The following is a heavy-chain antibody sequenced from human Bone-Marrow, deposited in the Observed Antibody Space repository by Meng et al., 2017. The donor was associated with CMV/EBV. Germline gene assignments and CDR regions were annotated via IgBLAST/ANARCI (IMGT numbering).Heavy chain of an antibody. D-gene: IGHD2-2*01. V-gene: IGHV1-2*02. CDR3: ARAHQLRFSNYYFGMDV. CDR1: GYTFTGYY. Sequence: ASVKVSCKASGYTFTGYYMHWVRQAPGQGLVWMGWINPNSGGTNYAQKFQGRVTMTRDTSISTAYMELSRLRSDDTAVYYCARAHQLRFSNYYFGMDVWGQGTTVTVSS. CDR2: INPNSGGT. J-gene: IGHJ6*02.